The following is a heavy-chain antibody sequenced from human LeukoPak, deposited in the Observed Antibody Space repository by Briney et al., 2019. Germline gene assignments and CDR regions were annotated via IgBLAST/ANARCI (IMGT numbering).Heavy chain of an antibody. J-gene: IGHJ4*02. D-gene: IGHD3-22*01. CDR3: ARTYYYDSSGYYYDYYFDY. CDR2: IYYSGST. Sequence: SDTLSLTCTVSGGSISSYYWSWIRQPPGKGLEWIGYIYYSGSTNYNPSLKSRVTISVDTSKNQFSLKLSSVTAADTAVYYCARTYYYDSSGYYYDYYFDYWGQGTLVTVSS. V-gene: IGHV4-59*07. CDR1: GGSISSYY.